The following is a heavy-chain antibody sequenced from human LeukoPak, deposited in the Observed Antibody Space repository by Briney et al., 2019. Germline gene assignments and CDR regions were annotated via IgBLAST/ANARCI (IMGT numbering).Heavy chain of an antibody. CDR3: ARLFWSSYYHYFDY. J-gene: IGHJ4*02. V-gene: IGHV1-18*01. CDR1: GYTFTSYG. Sequence: ASVKVSCKASGYTFTSYGISWVRQAPGQGLEWMGWISAYNGNTNYAQKLQGRVTMTTDTSTSTAYMELRSLRSDDTAVYYCARLFWSSYYHYFDYWGQGTLVTVSS. CDR2: ISAYNGNT. D-gene: IGHD3-3*01.